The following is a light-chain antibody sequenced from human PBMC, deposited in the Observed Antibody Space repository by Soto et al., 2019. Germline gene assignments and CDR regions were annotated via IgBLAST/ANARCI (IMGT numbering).Light chain of an antibody. CDR2: GAF. Sequence: EIVMTQSPATLSVSPGERATLSCRASQSVSSNLAWYQQKSGQAPRLLIYGAFTRATGIPARFSGSGSGTEFTLTISSLQSKDFAVYYCQQYNNWPPITFGQGTRLEIK. CDR3: QQYNNWPPIT. V-gene: IGKV3-15*01. J-gene: IGKJ5*01. CDR1: QSVSSN.